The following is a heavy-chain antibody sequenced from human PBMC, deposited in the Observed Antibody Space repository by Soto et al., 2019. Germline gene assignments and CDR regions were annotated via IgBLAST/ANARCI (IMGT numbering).Heavy chain of an antibody. CDR2: ISSSSSYK. CDR3: ARAPYYYDSRGYWAY. V-gene: IGHV3-21*01. D-gene: IGHD3-22*01. Sequence: EVQLVESGGGLVKPGGSLRLSCAASGFTFSSYSMNWVRQAPGKGLEWVSSISSSSSYKYYADSVKGRFTISRDNAKNSLYLQMNSLRAEDTAVYYCARAPYYYDSRGYWAYWGQGTLVTVSS. J-gene: IGHJ4*02. CDR1: GFTFSSYS.